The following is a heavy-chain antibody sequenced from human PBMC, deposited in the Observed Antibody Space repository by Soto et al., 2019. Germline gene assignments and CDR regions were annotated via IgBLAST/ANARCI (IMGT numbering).Heavy chain of an antibody. J-gene: IGHJ6*03. V-gene: IGHV3-30*03. CDR3: ARGRALKLQADYYYYYYMDV. CDR2: ISYDGSDK. CDR1: GFTFSTYG. D-gene: IGHD4-4*01. Sequence: GGSLRLSCAASGFTFSTYGMHWVRQAPGKGLEWVAVISYDGSDKYYADSVKGRFTISRDNSKNTLYLQMNSLRAEDTAVYYCARGRALKLQADYYYYYYMDVWGKGTTVTVSS.